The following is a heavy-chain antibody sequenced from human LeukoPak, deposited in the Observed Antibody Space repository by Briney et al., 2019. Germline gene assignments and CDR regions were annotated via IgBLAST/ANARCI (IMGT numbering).Heavy chain of an antibody. J-gene: IGHJ4*02. Sequence: PSETLSLTCSVSGGSVRNLLHYWGWFRQPPGKGLEWIGSIYYSGSTCYNPSLKSRVTISVDTSKNQFSLKLNSVTAADTAVYFCARGPTVTTDYWGQGTLVTVSS. CDR3: ARGPTVTTDY. D-gene: IGHD4-17*01. CDR1: GGSVRNLLHY. V-gene: IGHV4-39*07. CDR2: IYYSGST.